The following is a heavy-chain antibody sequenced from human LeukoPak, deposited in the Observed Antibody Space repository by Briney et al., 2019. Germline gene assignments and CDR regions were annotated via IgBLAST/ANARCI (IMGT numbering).Heavy chain of an antibody. Sequence: GGSLRLSCAGSGFTFSSDTMNWVRQAPGKGLEWVSSISSSSSYIYYADSVKGRFTISRDNAKNSLYLQMNSLRAEDTAVYYCVRDVLERQFDYWGQGTLVTVSS. J-gene: IGHJ4*02. CDR1: GFTFSSDT. CDR3: VRDVLERQFDY. CDR2: ISSSSSYI. V-gene: IGHV3-21*01.